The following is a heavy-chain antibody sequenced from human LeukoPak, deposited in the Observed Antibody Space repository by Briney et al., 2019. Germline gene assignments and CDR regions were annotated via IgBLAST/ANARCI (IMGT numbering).Heavy chain of an antibody. CDR2: IKQDGSEK. CDR1: GFTFSSYW. Sequence: GGSLRLACAASGFTFSSYWMSWVRQAPGKGLEWVANIKQDGSEKYYVDSVKGRFTISRDNAKNSLYLQVNSLRAEDTAVYYCARDQGELWFGVPQYYYYMDVWGKGTTVTISS. V-gene: IGHV3-7*01. J-gene: IGHJ6*03. CDR3: ARDQGELWFGVPQYYYYMDV. D-gene: IGHD3-10*01.